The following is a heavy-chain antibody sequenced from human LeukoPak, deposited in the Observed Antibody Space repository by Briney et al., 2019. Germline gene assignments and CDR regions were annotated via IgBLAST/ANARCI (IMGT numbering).Heavy chain of an antibody. J-gene: IGHJ4*02. CDR3: AKDQGSSWFYYFDY. CDR2: IRYDGSNK. CDR1: GFTFSSYD. D-gene: IGHD6-13*01. V-gene: IGHV3-30*02. Sequence: GGSLRLSCAASGFTFSSYDMHWVRQAPGKGLEWVAFIRYDGSNKYYADSVKGRFTISRDNSKNTLYLQMNSLRAEDTAVYYCAKDQGSSWFYYFDYWGQGTLVTVSS.